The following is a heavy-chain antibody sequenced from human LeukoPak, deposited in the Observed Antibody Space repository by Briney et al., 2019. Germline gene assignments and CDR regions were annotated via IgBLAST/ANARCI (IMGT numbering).Heavy chain of an antibody. CDR3: ARDIGARASAGTFDI. J-gene: IGHJ3*02. Sequence: GASVKVSCKASGGTFSSYAISWVRQAPGQGLEWMGGIIPIFGTANYAQKFQGRVTITADESTSTAYMELSSLRSEDTAVYYCARDIGARASAGTFDIWGQGTMVTVSS. CDR1: GGTFSSYA. V-gene: IGHV1-69*13. D-gene: IGHD4/OR15-4a*01. CDR2: IIPIFGTA.